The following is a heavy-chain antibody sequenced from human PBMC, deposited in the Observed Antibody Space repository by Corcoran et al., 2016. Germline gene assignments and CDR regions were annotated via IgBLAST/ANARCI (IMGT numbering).Heavy chain of an antibody. D-gene: IGHD6-19*01. V-gene: IGHV4-39*01. CDR3: ASLAVARSDYYYYGMDV. J-gene: IGHJ6*02. Sequence: QLQLQESGPGLVKPSETLSLTCPVSGGSISSSSYYWGWIRQPPGKGLEWIGSIYYSGSTYYNPSLKSRVTISVDTSKNQFSLKLSSVTAADTAVYYCASLAVARSDYYYYGMDVWGQGTTVTVSS. CDR2: IYYSGST. CDR1: GGSISSSSYY.